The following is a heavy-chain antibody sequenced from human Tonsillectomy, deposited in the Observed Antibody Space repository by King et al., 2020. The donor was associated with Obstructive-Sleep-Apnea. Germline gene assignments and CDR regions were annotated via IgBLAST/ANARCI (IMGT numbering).Heavy chain of an antibody. V-gene: IGHV3-30*04. CDR1: GFTFSSYA. CDR2: ISYDGSNK. D-gene: IGHD5-18*01. CDR3: ARFNTAIDY. Sequence: VQLVESGGGVVQPGRSLRLSCAASGFTFSSYAMHWVRQAPGKGLEWVAVISYDGSNKYYADSVKGRFTISRDNSKNTLYLQMNSLRAEDTAVYYCARFNTAIDYWGQGTLVTVSS. J-gene: IGHJ4*02.